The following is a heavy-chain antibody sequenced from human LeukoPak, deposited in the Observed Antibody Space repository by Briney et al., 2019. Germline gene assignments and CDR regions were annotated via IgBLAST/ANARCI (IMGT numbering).Heavy chain of an antibody. D-gene: IGHD6-19*01. Sequence: PGGSLRLSCAASGFTVSINYMSWVRQAPGKGLEWVSYISSSGSTIYYADSVKGRFTISRDNAKNSLYLQMNSLRAEDTAVYYCAREAVAGTGFDYSGQGTLVTVSS. CDR1: GFTVSINY. CDR3: AREAVAGTGFDY. CDR2: ISSSGSTI. J-gene: IGHJ4*02. V-gene: IGHV3-11*04.